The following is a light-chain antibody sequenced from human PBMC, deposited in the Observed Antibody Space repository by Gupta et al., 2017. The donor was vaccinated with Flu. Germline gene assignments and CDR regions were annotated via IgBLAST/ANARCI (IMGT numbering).Light chain of an antibody. CDR3: KQAINSPLT. Sequence: DIEMTQSPLSLSATPGEPASISCRSSERLMHSIGSNYLDWFLQKPGKAPKCLIYFGTDRAAGVPYRFSGSGSGIDLTLSISSVQAEDFGIYYCKQAINSPLTFGRGTKVEIK. J-gene: IGKJ4*01. V-gene: IGKV2-28*01. CDR1: ERLMHSIGSNY. CDR2: FGT.